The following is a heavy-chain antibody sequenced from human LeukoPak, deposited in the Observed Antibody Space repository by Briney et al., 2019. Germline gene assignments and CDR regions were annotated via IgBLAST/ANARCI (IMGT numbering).Heavy chain of an antibody. V-gene: IGHV1-46*03. Sequence: ASVKVSCKASGYTFTSYYMHWVRQAPGQGLEWMGIINPSGGSTSYAQKFPGTVTMTRNTSTSTVYMELSSLRSEDTAVYYCARGARSQGWFDPWGQGTLVTVSS. CDR3: ARGARSQGWFDP. CDR2: INPSGGST. D-gene: IGHD2-15*01. CDR1: GYTFTSYY. J-gene: IGHJ5*02.